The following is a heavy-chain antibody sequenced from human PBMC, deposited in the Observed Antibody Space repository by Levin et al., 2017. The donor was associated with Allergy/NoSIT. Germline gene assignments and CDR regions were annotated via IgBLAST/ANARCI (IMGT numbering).Heavy chain of an antibody. CDR3: AKVSRDSSIRWGYYYGMDV. CDR2: ISGSGGST. Sequence: GGSLRLSCAASGFTFSSYAMSWVRQAPGKGLEWVSAISGSGGSTYYADSVKGRFTISRDNSKNTLYLQMNSLRAEDTAVYYCAKVSRDSSIRWGYYYGMDVWGQGTTVTVSS. J-gene: IGHJ6*02. D-gene: IGHD6-13*01. V-gene: IGHV3-23*01. CDR1: GFTFSSYA.